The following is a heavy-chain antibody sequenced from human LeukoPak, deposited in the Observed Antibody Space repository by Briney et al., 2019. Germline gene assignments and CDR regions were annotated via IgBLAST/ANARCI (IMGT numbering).Heavy chain of an antibody. CDR1: GYTFTSYG. CDR3: ARVEVRAPFSSFDY. CDR2: ISAYNGNT. D-gene: IGHD1-26*01. J-gene: IGHJ4*02. V-gene: IGHV1-18*01. Sequence: ASVKVSCKASGYTFTSYGISWVRQAPGQGLEWVGWISAYNGNTNYAQKLQGRVTMTTDTSTSTAYMELRSLRSDDTAVYYCARVEVRAPFSSFDYWGQGTLVTVSS.